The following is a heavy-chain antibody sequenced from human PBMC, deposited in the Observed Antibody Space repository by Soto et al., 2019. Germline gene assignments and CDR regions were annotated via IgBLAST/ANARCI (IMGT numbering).Heavy chain of an antibody. J-gene: IGHJ3*02. Sequence: GGSLRHSCAACRFTFSGYCITWIRQAPGKGLEWVSYISSSGTGIYYPDSMKGRFTISRDNAKKSLYLQMSSLRAEDTAVYYCARAYSDAFDIWGQGTMVTVSS. CDR2: ISSSGTGI. D-gene: IGHD2-15*01. CDR3: ARAYSDAFDI. V-gene: IGHV3-11*01. CDR1: RFTFSGYC.